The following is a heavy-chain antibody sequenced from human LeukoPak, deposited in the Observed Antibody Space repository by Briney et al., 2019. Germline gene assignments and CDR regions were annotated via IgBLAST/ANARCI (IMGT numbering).Heavy chain of an antibody. J-gene: IGHJ6*02. Sequence: AAVTVSFKAAGYTFTINYMHRERQAHGQGKERMGIINNSGGSRSKEQKFQGRGSITRDTDKRTVYMELRSLRSEDTAVYYCARDRAGTTSLAGYYYYYGMDVWGQGTTVTVSS. D-gene: IGHD1-1*01. CDR1: GYTFTINY. CDR2: INNSGGSR. V-gene: IGHV1-46*01. CDR3: ARDRAGTTSLAGYYYYYGMDV.